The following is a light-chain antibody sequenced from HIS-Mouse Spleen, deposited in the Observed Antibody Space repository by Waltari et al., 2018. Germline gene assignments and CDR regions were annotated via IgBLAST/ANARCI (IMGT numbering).Light chain of an antibody. Sequence: QSVLTQPPSASGTPGQRVTISCSGSSSNIGSNSVYWYQQLPGTAPNLPIYRNKQRPSGVPDRFSGSKSGTSASLAISGLRSEDEADYYCAAWDDSLSGPRVFGGGTKLTVL. V-gene: IGLV1-47*01. CDR3: AAWDDSLSGPRV. J-gene: IGLJ2*01. CDR1: SSNIGSNS. CDR2: RNK.